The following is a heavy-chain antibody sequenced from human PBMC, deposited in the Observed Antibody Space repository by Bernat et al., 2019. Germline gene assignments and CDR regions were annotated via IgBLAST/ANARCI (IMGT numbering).Heavy chain of an antibody. J-gene: IGHJ4*02. V-gene: IGHV1-2*04. CDR1: GYTFTGYY. Sequence: QVQLVQSGAEVKKPGASVKVSCKASGYTFTGYYMHWVRQAPGQGLEWMGWINPNSGGTNYAQKFQGWVTMTRDTSISTAYRELSRLRSDDTGVYYCAREGGSGGYCQMGFDYWGQGTLVTVSS. CDR2: INPNSGGT. D-gene: IGHD3-10*01. CDR3: AREGGSGGYCQMGFDY.